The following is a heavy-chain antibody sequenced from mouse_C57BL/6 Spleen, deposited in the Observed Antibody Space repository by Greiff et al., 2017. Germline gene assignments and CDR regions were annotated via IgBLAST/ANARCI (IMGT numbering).Heavy chain of an antibody. D-gene: IGHD1-1*01. J-gene: IGHJ1*03. Sequence: QVQLQQPGAELVMPGASVKLSCKASGYTFTSYWMHWVKQRPGQGLEWIGEIDPSDSYTNYNQKFKGKSTLTVDKSSSTAYMQLRSLTSEDSAVYYCASSTVVATRYFDVWGTGTTVTVSS. CDR1: GYTFTSYW. CDR2: IDPSDSYT. V-gene: IGHV1-69*01. CDR3: ASSTVVATRYFDV.